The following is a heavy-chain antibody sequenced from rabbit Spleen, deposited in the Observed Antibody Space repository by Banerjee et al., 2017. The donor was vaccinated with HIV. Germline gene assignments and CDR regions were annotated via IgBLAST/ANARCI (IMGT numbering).Heavy chain of an antibody. CDR2: IDPLFGAT. J-gene: IGHJ4*01. CDR3: VRDTWHFNL. D-gene: IGHD3-1*01. Sequence: QEQLVESGGGLVQPGGSLKLSCKASGFDFSSYGVSWVRQAPGKGLEWTGYIDPLFGATYYASWVNGRFTISSHNAQNTLYLQLNSLTAADTATYFCVRDTWHFNLWGQGTLVTVS. V-gene: IGHV1S47*01. CDR1: GFDFSSYG.